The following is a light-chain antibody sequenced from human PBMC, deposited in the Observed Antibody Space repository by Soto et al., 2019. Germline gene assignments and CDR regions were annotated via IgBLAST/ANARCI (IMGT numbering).Light chain of an antibody. J-gene: IGKJ2*01. CDR2: GAS. V-gene: IGKV3-20*01. CDR3: QQYVSSPPYT. CDR1: QSVSSSY. Sequence: EIVLTQSPGTLSLSPGERATLSCRASQSVSSSYLAWYQQKPGQAPRLLIYGASSRATGIPDRFSGSGSGTDFPLTISTLEPEDFAVYYCQQYVSSPPYTFGQGTKLEIK.